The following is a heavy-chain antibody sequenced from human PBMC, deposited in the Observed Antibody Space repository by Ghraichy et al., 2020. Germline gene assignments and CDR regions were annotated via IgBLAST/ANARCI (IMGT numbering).Heavy chain of an antibody. CDR3: ARDHRGWRLNYFDY. V-gene: IGHV1-2*02. Sequence: ASVKVSCKASGYTFTGYYMHWVRQAPGQGLEWMGWINPNSGGTNYAQKFQGRVTMTRDTSISTAYMELSRLRSDDTAVYYCARDHRGWRLNYFDYWGQGTLVTVSS. D-gene: IGHD2-15*01. J-gene: IGHJ4*02. CDR1: GYTFTGYY. CDR2: INPNSGGT.